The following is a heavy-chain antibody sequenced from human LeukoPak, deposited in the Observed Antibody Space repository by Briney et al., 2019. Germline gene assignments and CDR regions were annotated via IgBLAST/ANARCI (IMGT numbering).Heavy chain of an antibody. CDR2: IYYNGST. Sequence: SETLSPTCAVSGGSISRYFWSWIRQPPGKGLEWIGYIYYNGSTNYNPSLESRLTISVDTSMNQFSLKLKSVTAADTAVYYCARFLTSLSSSWYWFDPWGQGTLVTVSS. D-gene: IGHD6-13*01. CDR1: GGSISRYF. CDR3: ARFLTSLSSSWYWFDP. V-gene: IGHV4-59*08. J-gene: IGHJ5*02.